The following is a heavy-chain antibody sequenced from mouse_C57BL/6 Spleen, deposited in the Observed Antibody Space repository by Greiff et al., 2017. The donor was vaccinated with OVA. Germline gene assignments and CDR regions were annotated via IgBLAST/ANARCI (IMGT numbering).Heavy chain of an antibody. CDR3: AREGTSTEYFDV. CDR2: IYPGDGYT. V-gene: IGHV1-82*01. Sequence: VQLQQSGPELVKPGASVKLSCKASGYAFSSSWMNWVKQRPGKGLEWIGRIYPGDGYTNYNGKFKGKATLTADKSSSTAYMQLSSLTSEDSAVYFCAREGTSTEYFDVWGTGTTVTVSS. CDR1: GYAFSSSW. D-gene: IGHD1-1*01. J-gene: IGHJ1*03.